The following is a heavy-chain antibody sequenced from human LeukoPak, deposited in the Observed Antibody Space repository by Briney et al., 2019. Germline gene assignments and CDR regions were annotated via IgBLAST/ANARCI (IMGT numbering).Heavy chain of an antibody. J-gene: IGHJ4*02. V-gene: IGHV4-59*01. Sequence: SETLSLTCTVSGGSLSINYWSWIRQPPGKGLEWIGYIFYTGSTYYNPSLESRVTISVDTSKNQFSLTLISVTAADTAVYYCARDHPLPSSWGQGTLVTVSS. CDR2: IFYTGST. CDR1: GGSLSINY. CDR3: ARDHPLPSS.